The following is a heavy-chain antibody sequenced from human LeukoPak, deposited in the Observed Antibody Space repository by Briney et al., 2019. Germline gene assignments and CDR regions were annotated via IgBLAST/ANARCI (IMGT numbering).Heavy chain of an antibody. CDR3: AREECSSTSCYMGNDAFDI. J-gene: IGHJ3*02. V-gene: IGHV4-38-2*02. Sequence: PSGALSLTCAVSNYSITSGYFWGWIRQPPGKGLEWMGEINHSGSTNYNPTLKSRVTISVDTSKNQFSLKLSSVTAADTAVYYCAREECSSTSCYMGNDAFDIWGQGTMVTVSS. CDR1: NYSITSGYF. CDR2: INHSGST. D-gene: IGHD2-2*02.